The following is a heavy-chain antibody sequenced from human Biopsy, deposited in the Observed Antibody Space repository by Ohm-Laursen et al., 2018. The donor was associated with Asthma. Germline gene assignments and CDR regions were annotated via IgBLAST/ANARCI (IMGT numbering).Heavy chain of an antibody. Sequence: SEPLSLTCTVSGGSINIGDYYWSWIRQHPVKGLEWIGYIYYSGSTSHNPSLTSRLTISVDTSKNQFSLKLTSVTAADTAVYYCARASLAARANWFDPWGQGTLVSVSS. CDR2: IYYSGST. CDR3: ARASLAARANWFDP. J-gene: IGHJ5*02. CDR1: GGSINIGDYY. V-gene: IGHV4-30-4*08. D-gene: IGHD6-6*01.